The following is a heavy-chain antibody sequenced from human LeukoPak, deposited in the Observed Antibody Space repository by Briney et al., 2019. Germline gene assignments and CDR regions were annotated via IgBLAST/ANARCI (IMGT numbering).Heavy chain of an antibody. Sequence: ASVKVSCKASGYTFTSYYMHWVRQAPGQGLEWMGIINPSGGSTSYAQKFQGRVTMTRDMSTSTVYMELSSLRSEDTAVYYCAREVTMVRGVIIRRWGYFDYWGQGTLVTVSS. J-gene: IGHJ4*02. CDR3: AREVTMVRGVIIRRWGYFDY. D-gene: IGHD3-10*01. CDR1: GYTFTSYY. CDR2: INPSGGST. V-gene: IGHV1-46*01.